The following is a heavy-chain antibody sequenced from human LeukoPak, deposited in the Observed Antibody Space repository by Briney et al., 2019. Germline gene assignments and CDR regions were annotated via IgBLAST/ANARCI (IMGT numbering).Heavy chain of an antibody. CDR2: INPNSGGT. CDR3: ARVGGSSGWTNFDY. V-gene: IGHV1-2*02. Sequence: ASVKVSCKASGYTFTGYYMHWARQAPGQGLEWMGWINPNSGGTNYAQKFQGRVTMTRDTSISTAYMELSRLRSDDTAVYYCARVGGSSGWTNFDYWGQGTLVTVSS. J-gene: IGHJ4*02. D-gene: IGHD6-19*01. CDR1: GYTFTGYY.